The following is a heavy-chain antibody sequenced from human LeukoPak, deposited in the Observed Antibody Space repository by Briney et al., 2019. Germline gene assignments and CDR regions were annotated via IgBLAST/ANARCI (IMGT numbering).Heavy chain of an antibody. D-gene: IGHD6-13*01. Sequence: SETLSLTCAVYGGSFSGYYWSWIRQPPGKGLEWIGEINHSGSTNYNPSLKSRVTISVDTSKNQFSLKLSSVTAADTAVYYCARSIAAAGKVIDYWGQGTLVTVSS. CDR2: INHSGST. J-gene: IGHJ4*02. V-gene: IGHV4-34*01. CDR3: ARSIAAAGKVIDY. CDR1: GGSFSGYY.